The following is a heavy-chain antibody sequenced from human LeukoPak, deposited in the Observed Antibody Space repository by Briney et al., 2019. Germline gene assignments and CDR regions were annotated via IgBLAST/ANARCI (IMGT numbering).Heavy chain of an antibody. CDR2: ISSSSSYI. J-gene: IGHJ4*02. CDR3: ARDLNGYYSLYYFDY. V-gene: IGHV3-21*01. D-gene: IGHD3-22*01. Sequence: GGSLRLSCAASGFTFSSYSMTWVRQAPGKGLEWVSSISSSSSYIYYADSVKGRFTISRDNAKNSLYLHMNSLRAEDTAVYYCARDLNGYYSLYYFDYWGQGTLVTVSS. CDR1: GFTFSSYS.